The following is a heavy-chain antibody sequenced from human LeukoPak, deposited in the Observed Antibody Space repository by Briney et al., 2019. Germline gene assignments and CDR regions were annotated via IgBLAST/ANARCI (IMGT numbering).Heavy chain of an antibody. Sequence: PGGSLRLSCAAFGFTFSSYWMHWVRQAPGKGLVWVSRINSDGSSTSYADSVKGRFTISRDNAKNTLYLQMNSLRAEDTAVYYCAREDGYDFRGFDYWGQGTLVTVSS. CDR1: GFTFSSYW. D-gene: IGHD5-12*01. V-gene: IGHV3-74*01. CDR3: AREDGYDFRGFDY. J-gene: IGHJ4*02. CDR2: INSDGSST.